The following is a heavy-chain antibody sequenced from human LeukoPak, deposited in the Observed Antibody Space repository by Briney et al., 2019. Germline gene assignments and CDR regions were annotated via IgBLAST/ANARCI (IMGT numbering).Heavy chain of an antibody. CDR3: ARLSAHYGDYKVDP. CDR1: GYPFNNYD. D-gene: IGHD4-17*01. Sequence: ASVTVSCKASGYPFNNYDINWVRQAPGQGLEWMGWMNPHSGKTGYAQNFQGRVTITRDTSISTAYMELSSLRSEDTAVYYCARLSAHYGDYKVDPWGQGTLVTVSS. J-gene: IGHJ5*02. CDR2: MNPHSGKT. V-gene: IGHV1-8*01.